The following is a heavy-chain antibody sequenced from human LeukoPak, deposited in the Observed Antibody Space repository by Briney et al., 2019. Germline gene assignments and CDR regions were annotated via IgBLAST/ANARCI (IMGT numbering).Heavy chain of an antibody. D-gene: IGHD1-7*01. J-gene: IGHJ4*02. V-gene: IGHV3-21*01. Sequence: GGSLRLSCAASGFTFSSYSMNWVRQAPGKGLEWVSSISSSSSYIYYADSVKGRFTISRDNAKNSLYLQMNSLRAEDTAVYYCARVPGTTAKEYYFDYWGQGTVVTVSS. CDR2: ISSSSSYI. CDR1: GFTFSSYS. CDR3: ARVPGTTAKEYYFDY.